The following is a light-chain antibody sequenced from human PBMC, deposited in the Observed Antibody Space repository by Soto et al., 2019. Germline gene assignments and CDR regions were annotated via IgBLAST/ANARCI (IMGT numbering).Light chain of an antibody. J-gene: IGLJ3*02. CDR2: SND. CDR3: AAWDDSLNGWV. V-gene: IGLV1-44*01. Sequence: QSVLTQAPSASGTPGQRVTISCSGSISNIGSNTVTWYQQVPGTAPQLLIYSNDQRPSGVPDRFSGSKSGTSASLAIAGLQSEDEADYYCAAWDDSLNGWVFGGGTKLTVL. CDR1: ISNIGSNT.